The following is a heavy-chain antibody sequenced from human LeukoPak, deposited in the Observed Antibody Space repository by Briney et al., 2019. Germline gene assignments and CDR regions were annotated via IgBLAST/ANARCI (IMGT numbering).Heavy chain of an antibody. CDR2: INPNSGGT. J-gene: IGHJ4*02. D-gene: IGHD4-17*01. V-gene: IGHV1-2*02. Sequence: ASVKVSCKASAYTFTGYYMHWVRQAPGQGLEWMGWINPNSGGTKYAQKFQGRLTMTRDTSISTAYMELSRLRSDDTAVYYCARVGATVTTYDYWGQGTLVTVSS. CDR1: AYTFTGYY. CDR3: ARVGATVTTYDY.